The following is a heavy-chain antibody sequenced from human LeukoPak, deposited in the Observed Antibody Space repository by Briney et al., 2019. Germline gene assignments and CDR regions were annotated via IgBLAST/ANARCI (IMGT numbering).Heavy chain of an antibody. CDR3: ARGHYGLDV. CDR2: IYNSASNT. CDR1: GFTFSDHY. Sequence: PGGSLRLSCAASGFTFSDHYMSRIRQTPGKGLEWVSYIYNSASNTYYADSVKGRFTISRDNAKNVLYLQMNNLRVEDTAVYYCARGHYGLDVWGQGTTVTVSS. V-gene: IGHV3-11*01. J-gene: IGHJ6*02.